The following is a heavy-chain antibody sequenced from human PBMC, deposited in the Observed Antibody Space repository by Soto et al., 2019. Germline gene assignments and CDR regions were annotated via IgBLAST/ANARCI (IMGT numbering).Heavy chain of an antibody. J-gene: IGHJ4*02. CDR1: GFTVSSNY. V-gene: IGHV3-66*01. Sequence: EVQLVESGGGLVQPGGSLRLFWAASGFTVSSNYMSWVRQAPGKGLERVSIIYSGGTTYYADSVKGRFTISRDNSKNTLYLQMNSLRAEDTAVYYCARAGISQAAAGSLDCCPIDSWGQGTLVTVSS. CDR3: ARAGISQAAAGSLDCCPIDS. D-gene: IGHD6-13*01. CDR2: IYSGGTT.